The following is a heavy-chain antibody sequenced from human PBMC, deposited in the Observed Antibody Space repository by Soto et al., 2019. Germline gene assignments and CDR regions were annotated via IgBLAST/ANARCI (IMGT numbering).Heavy chain of an antibody. Sequence: ASVKVSCKASGYFFTTYGISWVRQAPGQGLEWMGWVSPYNGNTKYAQSFQGRVTMTTDTSTYTAYMELRSLRSDDPAVYYCARDFGSDLSAPGAVFDYWGQGTVVTVSS. D-gene: IGHD3-3*01. CDR1: GYFFTTYG. CDR2: VSPYNGNT. J-gene: IGHJ4*02. V-gene: IGHV1-18*01. CDR3: ARDFGSDLSAPGAVFDY.